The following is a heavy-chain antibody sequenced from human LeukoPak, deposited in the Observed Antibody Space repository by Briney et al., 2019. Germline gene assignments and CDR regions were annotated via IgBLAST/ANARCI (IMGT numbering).Heavy chain of an antibody. D-gene: IGHD5-18*01. CDR1: GFTFSSYE. V-gene: IGHV3-48*03. CDR2: ISSSGSTI. J-gene: IGHJ4*02. CDR3: AKDSNPLSIQLWSPFDY. Sequence: PGGSLRLSCAASGFTFSSYEMNWVRQAPGKGLEWVSYISSSGSTIYYADSVKGRFTISRDNAKNSLYLQMNSLRAEDTALYYCAKDSNPLSIQLWSPFDYWGQGTLVTVSS.